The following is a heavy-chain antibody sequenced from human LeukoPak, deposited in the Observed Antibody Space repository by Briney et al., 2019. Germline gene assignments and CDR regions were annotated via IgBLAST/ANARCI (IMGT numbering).Heavy chain of an antibody. CDR2: IIPIFGTA. CDR3: TTRACHAGGCSSSFYYYYGLHF. V-gene: IGHV1-69*13. Sequence: ASVKVSCKASGNSISNYAVSWVRQAPGQGFEWMGGIIPIFGTADYAQKFQGRVTITADQSTSTTYMALSSLKSEDTATYYCTTRACHAGGCSSSFYYYYGLHFWGQGALVTVAS. CDR1: GNSISNYA. J-gene: IGHJ4*02. D-gene: IGHD3-16*01.